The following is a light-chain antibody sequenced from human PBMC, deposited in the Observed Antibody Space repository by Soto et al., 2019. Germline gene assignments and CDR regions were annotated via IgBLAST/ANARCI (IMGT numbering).Light chain of an antibody. J-gene: IGKJ2*01. CDR3: QQYGSSPYT. CDR2: GTS. Sequence: EIVLTQSPGTLSLSPGERATLSCRASQSISSSYLAWYQQKPGQAPRLLIYGTSSRATGIPDRFSGSGSGTDFTLTISRLEPEDFAVYICQQYGSSPYTFGQGTKLEI. CDR1: QSISSSY. V-gene: IGKV3-20*01.